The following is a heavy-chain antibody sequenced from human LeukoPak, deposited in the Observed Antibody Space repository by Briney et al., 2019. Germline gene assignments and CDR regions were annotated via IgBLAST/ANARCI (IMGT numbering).Heavy chain of an antibody. V-gene: IGHV3-23*01. Sequence: GGSLRLSCAASVITLSYYSMSWVRQALRKGREWVSTIGDRADRTYYADSVKGRFTISRDDSKNTLYLQMHSLRVEDTAVYYCAKCYCSGGSCYSILDSWGQGTLVTVSS. J-gene: IGHJ4*02. CDR1: VITLSYYS. CDR2: IGDRADRT. D-gene: IGHD2-15*01. CDR3: AKCYCSGGSCYSILDS.